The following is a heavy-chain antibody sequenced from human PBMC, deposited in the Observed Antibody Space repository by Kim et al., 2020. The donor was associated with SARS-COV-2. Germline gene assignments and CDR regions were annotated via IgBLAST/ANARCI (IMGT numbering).Heavy chain of an antibody. J-gene: IGHJ6*01. CDR3: AKLLWFGELSPIYYYYG. V-gene: IGHV3-30*18. CDR2: ISYDGSNK. D-gene: IGHD3-10*01. CDR1: GFSFSSYA. Sequence: GGSLRLSCAASGFSFSSYAMHWVRQAPGKGLEWVAVISYDGSNKYYADSVKGRFTISRDNSKNTLYLQMNSLRAEDTAVYYCAKLLWFGELSPIYYYYG.